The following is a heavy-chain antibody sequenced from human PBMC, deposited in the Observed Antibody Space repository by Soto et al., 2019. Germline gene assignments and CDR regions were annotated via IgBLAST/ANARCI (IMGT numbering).Heavy chain of an antibody. CDR1: GYTFISYG. CDR2: ISAYNAHT. Sequence: QVQLVQSGAEVKKPGASVKVSCKASGYTFISYGITWVRQAPGQGLEWMGWISAYNAHTNYGQKFQDRVSLTTDTSTNTSYLEMRSLRSDDTAFYFCARVFRWSSSSWGFDSWGQGTLVTVS. D-gene: IGHD6-6*01. V-gene: IGHV1-18*01. CDR3: ARVFRWSSSSWGFDS. J-gene: IGHJ4*02.